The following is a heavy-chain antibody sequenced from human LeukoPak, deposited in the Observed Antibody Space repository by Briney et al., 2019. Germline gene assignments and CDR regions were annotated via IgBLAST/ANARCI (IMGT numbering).Heavy chain of an antibody. J-gene: IGHJ3*02. CDR2: INSDGSNT. CDR3: ARYPSITIFGVVIMDDAFDI. D-gene: IGHD3-3*01. V-gene: IGHV3-74*01. CDR1: GFTFSNYA. Sequence: GGSLRLSCAASGFTFSNYAMNWVRQAPGKGLVWVSRINSDGSNTSYADSVKGRFTISRDNAKNSLYLQMNSLRAEDTAVYYCARYPSITIFGVVIMDDAFDIWGQGTMVTVSS.